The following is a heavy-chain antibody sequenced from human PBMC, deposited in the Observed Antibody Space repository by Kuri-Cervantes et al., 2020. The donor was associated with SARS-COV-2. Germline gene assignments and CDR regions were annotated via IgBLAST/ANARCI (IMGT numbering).Heavy chain of an antibody. D-gene: IGHD5-18*01. CDR2: IYHSGST. CDR1: GGSISSGGYS. V-gene: IGHV4-30-2*02. Sequence: SCAVSGGSISSGGYSWSWIRQPPGKGLEWIGYIYHSGSTYYNPSLKSRVTISVDRSKNQFSLKLSSVTAADTAVYYCAGIQGPSSYYGMDVWGRGPTVTVSS. CDR3: AGIQGPSSYYGMDV. J-gene: IGHJ6*02.